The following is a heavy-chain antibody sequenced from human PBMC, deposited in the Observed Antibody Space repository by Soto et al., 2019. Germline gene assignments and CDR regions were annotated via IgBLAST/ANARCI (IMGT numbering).Heavy chain of an antibody. CDR1: GFTFSSYG. V-gene: IGHV3-30*18. CDR2: ISYDGSNK. Sequence: PGGSLRLSCAASGFTFSSYGMHWVRQAPGKGLEWVAVISYDGSNKYYADSVKGRFTISRDNAKNSLYLQLNSLRPEDTALYYCAKGQYPLGYLDYWGQGTLVTVSS. CDR3: AKGQYPLGYLDY. D-gene: IGHD2-2*01. J-gene: IGHJ4*02.